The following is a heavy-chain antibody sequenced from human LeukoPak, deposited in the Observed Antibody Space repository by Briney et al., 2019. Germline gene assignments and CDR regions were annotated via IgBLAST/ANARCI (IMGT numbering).Heavy chain of an antibody. J-gene: IGHJ6*04. CDR3: TLLWFGDSAYYYYGMDV. D-gene: IGHD3-10*01. V-gene: IGHV3-15*01. Sequence: GGSLRLFCAASGFTHSNAWMRCARQAPGKGREYVGRNKSKTDGGTTDYAAPVKGRFTISRDDSKNTLYLQMNSLKTKNTAVYYCTLLWFGDSAYYYYGMDVWGKGTTVTVSS. CDR2: NKSKTDGGTT. CDR1: GFTHSNAW.